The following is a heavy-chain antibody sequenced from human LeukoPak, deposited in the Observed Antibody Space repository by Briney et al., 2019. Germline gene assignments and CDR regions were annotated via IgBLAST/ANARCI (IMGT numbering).Heavy chain of an antibody. Sequence: SETLSLTCTVSGGSVSSNSYYWGWIRQPPGKGLEWIGSIYYSGSTYYNPSLKSRVTISVDTSKNQFSLKVTSVTAADTAVYYCARDYRMTMMVDWGQGTLVSVSS. J-gene: IGHJ4*02. CDR2: IYYSGST. V-gene: IGHV4-39*07. D-gene: IGHD3-22*01. CDR3: ARDYRMTMMVD. CDR1: GGSVSSNSYY.